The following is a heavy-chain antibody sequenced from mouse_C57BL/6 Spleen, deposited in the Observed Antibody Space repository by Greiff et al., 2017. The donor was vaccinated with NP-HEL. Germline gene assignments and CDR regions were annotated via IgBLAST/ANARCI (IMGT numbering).Heavy chain of an antibody. V-gene: IGHV1-81*01. CDR3: ARWAGSNYDDYAMDY. J-gene: IGHJ4*01. Sequence: VKLMESGAELARPGASVKLSCKASGYTFTSYGISWVKQRTGQGLEWIGEIYPRSGNTYYNEKFKGKVTLTADKSSSTAYMELRSLTSEDSAVYFCARWAGSNYDDYAMDYWGQGTSVTVSS. CDR1: GYTFTSYG. CDR2: IYPRSGNT. D-gene: IGHD2-5*01.